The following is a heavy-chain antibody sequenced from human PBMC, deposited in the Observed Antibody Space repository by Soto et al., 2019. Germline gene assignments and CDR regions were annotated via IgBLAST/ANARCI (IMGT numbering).Heavy chain of an antibody. J-gene: IGHJ4*02. Sequence: SVKVSCKASGGTFSSYAISWVRQAPGQGLEWMGGIIPIFGTANYAQKFQGRVTITADKSTSTAYMELSSLRSEDTAVYYCARAGFLEWSPWHYWGQGTLVTVSS. CDR3: ARAGFLEWSPWHY. CDR2: IIPIFGTA. D-gene: IGHD3-3*01. CDR1: GGTFSSYA. V-gene: IGHV1-69*06.